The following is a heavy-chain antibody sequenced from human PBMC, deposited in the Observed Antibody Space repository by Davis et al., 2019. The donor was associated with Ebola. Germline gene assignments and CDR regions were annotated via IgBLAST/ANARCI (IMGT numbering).Heavy chain of an antibody. CDR1: GYTFTNYY. D-gene: IGHD5-12*01. Sequence: ASVTVSCKASGYTFTNYYMHWVRQAPGQGLEWMRMINPNDGRTIYAQKFQGRVTVTRDTSTTTVYMDLSSLRSEDTALYYCTTPGGQDSGYDVFDIWGQGTMVTVSS. V-gene: IGHV1-46*03. CDR2: INPNDGRT. J-gene: IGHJ3*02. CDR3: TTPGGQDSGYDVFDI.